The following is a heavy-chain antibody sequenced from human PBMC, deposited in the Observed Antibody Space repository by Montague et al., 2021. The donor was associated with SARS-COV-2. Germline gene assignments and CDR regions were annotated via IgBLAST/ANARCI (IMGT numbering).Heavy chain of an antibody. CDR3: ARHDYGGH. CDR1: GFSFSSDY. V-gene: IGHV3-53*01. CDR2: IHDDGTT. D-gene: IGHD4-23*01. J-gene: IGHJ4*02. Sequence: SLRLSCAASGFSFSSDYMSWVRQAPGKGLEWVSVIHDDGTTHYADSVKGRFTISRDNSKNTLFPQMNSLRAEDTALYYCARHDYGGHWGQGALVTVSS.